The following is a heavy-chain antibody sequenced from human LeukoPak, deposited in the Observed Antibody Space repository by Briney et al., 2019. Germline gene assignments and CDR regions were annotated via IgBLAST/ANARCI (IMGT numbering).Heavy chain of an antibody. V-gene: IGHV4-34*01. CDR2: INHSGTT. D-gene: IGHD2-2*01. Sequence: SETLSLACAVYGGSFSGYYWSWIRQPPGKGLEWIGEINHSGTTNYNPSLRSRVTISVDTSKNQLSLKLSSVTAADTAVYYCARRYCSTTSCSGHNWFDPWGQGTLVTVSS. J-gene: IGHJ5*02. CDR3: ARRYCSTTSCSGHNWFDP. CDR1: GGSFSGYY.